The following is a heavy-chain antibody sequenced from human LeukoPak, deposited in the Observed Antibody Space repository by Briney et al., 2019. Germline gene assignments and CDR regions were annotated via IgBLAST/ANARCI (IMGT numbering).Heavy chain of an antibody. J-gene: IGHJ6*02. V-gene: IGHV4-34*01. D-gene: IGHD3-9*01. CDR3: PRTTGDWLSWAWIGVDV. CDR1: GGSFSGYY. CDR2: INHSGST. Sequence: SETLSLTCAVYGGSFSGYYWSWIRQPPGKGLEWIGEINHSGSTNYNPSLKSRVTISVDTSKNQFSQKLSSVTAADTAVYYCPRTTGDWLSWAWIGVDVWGQGTTVTVSS.